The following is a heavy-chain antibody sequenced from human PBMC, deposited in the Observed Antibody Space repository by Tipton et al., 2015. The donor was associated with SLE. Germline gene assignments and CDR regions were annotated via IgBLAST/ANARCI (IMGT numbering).Heavy chain of an antibody. J-gene: IGHJ4*02. CDR2: IYYSGSS. CDR3: ARVSGGLLWFGEFLD. V-gene: IGHV4-61*01. CDR1: GGSVSSGSYY. D-gene: IGHD3-10*01. Sequence: TLSLTCTVSGGSVSSGSYYWSWIRQPPGKGLEWIGYIYYSGSSNYNPSLKSRVTISVDTSKNQFSLRLSSVTAADTAVYYCARVSGGLLWFGEFLDWGQGTLVTVSS.